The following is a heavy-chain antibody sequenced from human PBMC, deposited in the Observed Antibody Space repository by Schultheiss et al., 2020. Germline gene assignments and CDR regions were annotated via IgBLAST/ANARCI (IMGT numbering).Heavy chain of an antibody. V-gene: IGHV4-61*05. J-gene: IGHJ5*02. CDR2: ISYSGST. CDR3: ARLEGSVTTFNWFDP. Sequence: SETLSLTCTVSGGAIGSSTYYWSWVRQPPGKGLEWIGFISYSGSTSYNPSLKSRVTISIATSTNQFSLKLTSVAAADTAVYYCARLEGSVTTFNWFDPWGQGTLVTVSS. CDR1: GGAIGSSTYY. D-gene: IGHD4-17*01.